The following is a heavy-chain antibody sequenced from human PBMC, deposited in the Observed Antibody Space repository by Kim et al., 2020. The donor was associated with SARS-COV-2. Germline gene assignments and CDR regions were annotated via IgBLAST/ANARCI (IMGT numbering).Heavy chain of an antibody. V-gene: IGHV3-11*01. CDR3: ARGVDTVTTTYFDY. D-gene: IGHD4-17*01. J-gene: IGHJ4*02. Sequence: AGSVKGRFPISRDNAKNSLYLQMNSLRAEDTAVYYCARGVDTVTTTYFDYWGQGTLVTVSS.